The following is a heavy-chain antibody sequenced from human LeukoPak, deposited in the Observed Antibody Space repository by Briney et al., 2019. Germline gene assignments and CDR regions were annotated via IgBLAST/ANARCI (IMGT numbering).Heavy chain of an antibody. Sequence: GGSLRLSCAASGFTFSNYAMSWVRQAPGKGLEGVSGISGSGGSTHYAASVKGRFTISRHNSKNPLYLQMNSLKAEDTAVYYCAKEPASGYGAFDIWGQGTMVTVSS. D-gene: IGHD3-22*01. J-gene: IGHJ3*02. CDR2: ISGSGGST. V-gene: IGHV3-23*01. CDR1: GFTFSNYA. CDR3: AKEPASGYGAFDI.